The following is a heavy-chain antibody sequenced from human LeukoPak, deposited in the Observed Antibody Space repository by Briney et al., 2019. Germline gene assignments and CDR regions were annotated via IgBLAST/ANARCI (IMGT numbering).Heavy chain of an antibody. V-gene: IGHV1-18*01. D-gene: IGHD6-13*01. Sequence: ASVKVSCKASGGTFSSYAISWVRQAPGQGLEWMGWISAYNGNTNYAQKLQGRVTMTTDTSTSTAYMELRSLRSDDTAVYYCARGGGPLAAGTLFDPWGQGTLVTVSS. CDR3: ARGGGPLAAGTLFDP. J-gene: IGHJ5*02. CDR1: GGTFSSYA. CDR2: ISAYNGNT.